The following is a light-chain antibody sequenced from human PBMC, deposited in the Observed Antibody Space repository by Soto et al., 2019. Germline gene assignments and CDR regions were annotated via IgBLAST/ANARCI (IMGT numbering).Light chain of an antibody. Sequence: DIQMTQSPSTLSASVGDRVTITCRASQNIRSWLAWYQQKPGKAPNLLIYEASSLESGVPSRFSGSESGTEFTLTISSLQPDDFATYYCQQYSNYPYTFGQGTKLEIK. CDR3: QQYSNYPYT. V-gene: IGKV1-5*03. CDR2: EAS. J-gene: IGKJ2*01. CDR1: QNIRSW.